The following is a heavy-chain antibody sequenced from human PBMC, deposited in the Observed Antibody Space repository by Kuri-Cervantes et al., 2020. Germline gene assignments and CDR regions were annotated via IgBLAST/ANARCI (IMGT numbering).Heavy chain of an antibody. CDR2: INHSGYT. Sequence: SETLSLTCAVYGGSFSGYYWSWIRQPPGEGLEWIGEINHSGYTNYNPSLKSRVTISVDTSKNQFSLKLSSVTAADTAVYYCARGKGLRRGYTYGSNYMDVWGKGTTVTVSS. D-gene: IGHD5-18*01. V-gene: IGHV4-34*01. CDR1: GGSFSGYY. J-gene: IGHJ6*03. CDR3: ARGKGLRRGYTYGSNYMDV.